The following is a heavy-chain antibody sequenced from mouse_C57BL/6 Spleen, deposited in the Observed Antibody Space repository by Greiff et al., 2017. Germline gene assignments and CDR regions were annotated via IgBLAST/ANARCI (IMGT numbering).Heavy chain of an antibody. CDR2: INPYNGDT. D-gene: IGHD2-3*01. Sequence: EVKLVESGPELVKPGDSVKISCKASGYSFTGYFMNWVMQSHGKSLEWIGRINPYNGDTFYNQKFKGKATLTVDKSSSTAHMELRSLTSEDSAVYYCARLYDGYYAAMDYWGQGTSVTVSS. CDR3: ARLYDGYYAAMDY. J-gene: IGHJ4*01. V-gene: IGHV1-20*01. CDR1: GYSFTGYF.